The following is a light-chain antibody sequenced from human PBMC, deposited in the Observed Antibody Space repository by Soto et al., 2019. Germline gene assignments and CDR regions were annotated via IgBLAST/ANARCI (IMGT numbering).Light chain of an antibody. CDR3: SSFTGSSTWV. CDR2: EVS. Sequence: QSVLTQPASVYGSLGQSITISCTGTSSDVGGYNRVSWSQQHPGKAPKLMIYEVSNRPSGVSNRFSGSKSGNTASLTISGLQPEDEADYYCSSFTGSSTWVFGGGTKLTVL. CDR1: SSDVGGYNR. V-gene: IGLV2-14*01. J-gene: IGLJ3*02.